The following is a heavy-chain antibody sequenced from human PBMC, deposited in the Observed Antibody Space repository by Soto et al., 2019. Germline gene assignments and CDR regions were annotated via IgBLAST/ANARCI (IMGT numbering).Heavy chain of an antibody. D-gene: IGHD3-9*01. CDR1: GFSLRTSGVG. CDR3: AHRRARNTDWSEGFFDS. J-gene: IGHJ4*02. V-gene: IGHV2-5*02. CDR2: IYWDDDK. Sequence: ESGPTLVNPTQTLTLTCSFSGFSLRTSGVGVGWIRQPPGKALEWLVLIYWDDDKRYNPSLQSRLTITKDSSRDQVVLTMTNMDPGDTASSSCAHRRARNTDWSEGFFDSWGQGSLVTVAS.